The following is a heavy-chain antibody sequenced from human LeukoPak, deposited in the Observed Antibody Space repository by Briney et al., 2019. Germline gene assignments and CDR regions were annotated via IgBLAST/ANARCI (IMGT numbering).Heavy chain of an antibody. V-gene: IGHV3-11*01. J-gene: IGHJ4*02. D-gene: IGHD3-22*01. Sequence: PGGSLRLSCAASGFTFSDYYMSWIRQAPGKGLEWVSYISSSGSTIYYADSVKGRFTISRDNAKNSLYLQMNSLRAEDTAVYYCARTTLDIYDSSGPYYFDYWGQGTLVTVSS. CDR1: GFTFSDYY. CDR3: ARTTLDIYDSSGPYYFDY. CDR2: ISSSGSTI.